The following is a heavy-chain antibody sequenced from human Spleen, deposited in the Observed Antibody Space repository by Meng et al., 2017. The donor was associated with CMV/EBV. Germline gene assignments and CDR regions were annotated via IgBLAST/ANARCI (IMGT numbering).Heavy chain of an antibody. CDR2: INHSGST. CDR3: ARVRSNGWYFPRAFDI. Sequence: SETLSLTCTVSGGSISSGGYYWSWIRQPPGKGLEWIGEINHSGSTNYNPSLKGRVTISVDTPTSQFSLKLNSVTAADTAVYYCARVRSNGWYFPRAFDIWGQGRLVTVSS. D-gene: IGHD6-19*01. J-gene: IGHJ3*02. V-gene: IGHV4-61*08. CDR1: GGSISSGGYY.